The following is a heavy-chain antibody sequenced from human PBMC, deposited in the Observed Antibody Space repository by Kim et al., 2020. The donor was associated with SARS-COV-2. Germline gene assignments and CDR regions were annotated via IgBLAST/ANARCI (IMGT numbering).Heavy chain of an antibody. D-gene: IGHD2-2*01. CDR2: IIPIFGTA. J-gene: IGHJ6*02. Sequence: SVKVSCKASGGTFSSYAISWVRQAPGQGLEWMGGIIPIFGTANYAQKFQGRVTITADESTRTAYMELSSLRSEDTAVYYCARGPAMLWSYGMDVWGQGTTVTVSS. CDR3: ARGPAMLWSYGMDV. CDR1: GGTFSSYA. V-gene: IGHV1-69*13.